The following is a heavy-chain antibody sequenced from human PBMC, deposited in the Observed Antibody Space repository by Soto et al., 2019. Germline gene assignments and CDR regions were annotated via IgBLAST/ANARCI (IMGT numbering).Heavy chain of an antibody. CDR3: ARVFKGNELYYYAMYV. Sequence: ASVKVSCKASRYTFTIYGVSWVLQAPGQGLQWMGWINTYTGNTEYAQNFQDRVTLTTDKGTSTAYMELRSLRPDDTAVYYCARVFKGNELYYYAMYVCGQGTSVIVSS. V-gene: IGHV1-18*01. J-gene: IGHJ6*02. CDR1: RYTFTIYG. CDR2: INTYTGNT. D-gene: IGHD1-1*01.